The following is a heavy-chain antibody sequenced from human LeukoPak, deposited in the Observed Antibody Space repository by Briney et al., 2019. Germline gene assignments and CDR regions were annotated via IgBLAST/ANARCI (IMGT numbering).Heavy chain of an antibody. V-gene: IGHV1-2*02. CDR3: ARDESGYSYGYSDYGMDV. CDR2: INPNSGGT. CDR1: GYTFTGYY. J-gene: IGHJ6*02. D-gene: IGHD5-18*01. Sequence: ASVKVSCKASGYTFTGYYMHWVRQAPGQGLEWMGWINPNSGGTNYAQKFQGRVTMTRDTSISTAYMELSRLRSGDTAVYYCARDESGYSYGYSDYGMDVWGQGTTVTVSS.